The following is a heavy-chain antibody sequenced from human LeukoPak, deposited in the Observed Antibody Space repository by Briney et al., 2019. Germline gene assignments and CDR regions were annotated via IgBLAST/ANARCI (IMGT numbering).Heavy chain of an antibody. CDR2: MSNSGHT. CDR3: ARVSAAGTGPDS. D-gene: IGHD6-13*01. J-gene: IGHJ4*02. CDR1: GDSVSSGNYY. Sequence: ASETLSLTCTVSGDSVSSGNYYWSWIRRPPGKGLEWIGFMSNSGHTDSTPSLKSRVTISLDTSKNQFSLKLNSVTAADTAVYYCARVSAAGTGPDSWGQGTLVTVSS. V-gene: IGHV4-61*01.